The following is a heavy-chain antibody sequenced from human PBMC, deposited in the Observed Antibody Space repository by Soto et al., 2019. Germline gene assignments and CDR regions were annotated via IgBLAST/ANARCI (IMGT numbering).Heavy chain of an antibody. CDR2: VYVDGTA. Sequence: EVQLVESGGGLIQPGGSLRLSCAASGLIVSNNYMTWVRQAPGKGLEWVAVVYVDGTANYADSVKGRFSISRDNSKNTVYLQMSTPRVEDTAMYYCAREEIVADAFDIWGQGTMVTISS. J-gene: IGHJ3*02. CDR1: GLIVSNNY. CDR3: AREEIVADAFDI. D-gene: IGHD5-12*01. V-gene: IGHV3-53*01.